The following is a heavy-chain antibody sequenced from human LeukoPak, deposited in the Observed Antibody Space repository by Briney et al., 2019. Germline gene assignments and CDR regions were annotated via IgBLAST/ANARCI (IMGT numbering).Heavy chain of an antibody. J-gene: IGHJ4*02. V-gene: IGHV4-39*07. Sequence: SETLSLTCTVSGGSISSSSYYWGWIRQPPGKGLEWIGSIYYSGSTYYNPSLKSRVTISVDTSKNQFSLKLSSVTAADTAMYYCARDRITMIVVVTSTWGVFDYWGQGTLVTVSS. CDR3: ARDRITMIVVVTSTWGVFDY. CDR2: IYYSGST. D-gene: IGHD3-22*01. CDR1: GGSISSSSYY.